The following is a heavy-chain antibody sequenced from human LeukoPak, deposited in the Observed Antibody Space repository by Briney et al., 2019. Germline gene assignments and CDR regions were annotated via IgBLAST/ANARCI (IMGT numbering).Heavy chain of an antibody. CDR3: TSGLRFLEWLLPQAFDI. Sequence: GGSLRLSCAASGFTVSSNYMSWVRQAPGKGLEWVGFIRSKAYGGTTEYAASVKGRFTISRDDSKSIAYLQMNSLKTEDTAVYYCTSGLRFLEWLLPQAFDIWGQGTMVTVSS. D-gene: IGHD3-3*01. CDR1: GFTVSSNY. V-gene: IGHV3-49*04. J-gene: IGHJ3*02. CDR2: IRSKAYGGTT.